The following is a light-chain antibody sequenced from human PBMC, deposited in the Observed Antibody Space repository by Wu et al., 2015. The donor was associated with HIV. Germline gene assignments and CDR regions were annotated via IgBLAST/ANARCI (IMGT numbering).Light chain of an antibody. V-gene: IGKV1-39*01. CDR3: QQSYNTPLT. CDR2: AAS. CDR1: QSISSY. Sequence: DIQMTQSPSSLSASVGDRVTITCRASQSISSYLNWYQQKPGKAPKLLIYAASSLQSGVPSRFSGSGSGTDFTLTISSLQPEDFATYYCQQSYNTPLTFGEGPRWRSN. J-gene: IGKJ4*01.